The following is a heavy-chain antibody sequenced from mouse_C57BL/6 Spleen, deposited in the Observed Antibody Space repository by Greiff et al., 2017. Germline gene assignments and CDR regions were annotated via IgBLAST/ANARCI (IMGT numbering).Heavy chain of an antibody. V-gene: IGHV5-6*01. J-gene: IGHJ3*01. CDR2: ISSGGSYT. CDR1: GFTFSSYG. Sequence: EVKLVESGGDLVKPGGSLKLSCAASGFTFSSYGMSWVRQTPDKRLEWVATISSGGSYTYYPDSVKGRFTISRDNAKNTLYLQMSSLKSEDTAMYYCASLDSSGFAWFAYWGQGTLVTVSA. CDR3: ASLDSSGFAWFAY. D-gene: IGHD3-2*02.